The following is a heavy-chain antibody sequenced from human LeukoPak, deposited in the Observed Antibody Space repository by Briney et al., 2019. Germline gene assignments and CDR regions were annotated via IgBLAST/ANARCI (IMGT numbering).Heavy chain of an antibody. CDR2: INHSGST. CDR3: ARGATKRTILSGYSYGRNMIGAFDI. Sequence: SETLSLTCAVYGGSFSGYYWSWIRQPPGKGLELIGEINHSGSTNYNPSLKSRVTISVDTSKNQFSLKLSSVTAADTAVYYCARGATKRTILSGYSYGRNMIGAFDIWGQGTMVTVSS. V-gene: IGHV4-34*01. CDR1: GGSFSGYY. D-gene: IGHD5-18*01. J-gene: IGHJ3*02.